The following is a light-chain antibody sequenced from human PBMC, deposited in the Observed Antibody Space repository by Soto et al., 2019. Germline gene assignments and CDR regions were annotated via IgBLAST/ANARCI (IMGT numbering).Light chain of an antibody. CDR2: KAS. J-gene: IGKJ5*01. V-gene: IGKV1-5*03. Sequence: DIQMTRSPSSLSASVGDRVTITCRASQSISSYLNWYQQKPGKAPKLLIYKASRLESGVPSRFSGSGSGTEFALTISSLQPEDFATYYCQQLNSYPITFGQGTRLEIK. CDR1: QSISSY. CDR3: QQLNSYPIT.